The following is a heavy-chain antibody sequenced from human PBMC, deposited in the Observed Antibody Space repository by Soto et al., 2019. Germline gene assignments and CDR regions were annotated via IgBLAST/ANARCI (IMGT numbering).Heavy chain of an antibody. Sequence: ASVKVSCKVSAYTLTELSTHWVRQAPGKGLEWMGGFDPEDGETIYAQKFQGRVTMTEDTSTDTAYMELSSLRSEDTAVYYCATPPIAAADTWGQGTLVTVSS. V-gene: IGHV1-24*01. D-gene: IGHD6-13*01. CDR1: AYTLTELS. J-gene: IGHJ4*02. CDR2: FDPEDGET. CDR3: ATPPIAAADT.